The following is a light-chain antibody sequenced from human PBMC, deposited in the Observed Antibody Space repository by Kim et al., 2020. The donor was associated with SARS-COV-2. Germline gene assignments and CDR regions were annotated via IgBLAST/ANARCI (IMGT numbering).Light chain of an antibody. CDR3: QQCKSAPWT. J-gene: IGKJ1*01. CDR2: AAS. V-gene: IGKV1-27*01. CDR1: QGISNY. Sequence: ASVGDRVTITCRASQGISNYLAWYQQKPGKVPKLLIYAASALQSGVPSRFSGSGSGTDFTLTITSLPPEDVAAYYCQQCKSAPWTFGQGTKVDIK.